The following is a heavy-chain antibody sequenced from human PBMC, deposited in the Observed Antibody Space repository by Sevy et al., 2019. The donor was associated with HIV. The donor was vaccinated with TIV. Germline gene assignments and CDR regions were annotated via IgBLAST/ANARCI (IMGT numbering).Heavy chain of an antibody. CDR3: ARVAKNYYDSIGYYSHDAFDI. Sequence: GGSLRLSCAASGFTFSSCAMHWVRQAPCKGLEWVAVISYDRSNKYYADSVKGRFTISRDNSKNTLYLQMNSLRAEDTAVYYCARVAKNYYDSIGYYSHDAFDIWGQGTMVTVSS. CDR1: GFTFSSCA. V-gene: IGHV3-30-3*01. J-gene: IGHJ3*02. D-gene: IGHD3-22*01. CDR2: ISYDRSNK.